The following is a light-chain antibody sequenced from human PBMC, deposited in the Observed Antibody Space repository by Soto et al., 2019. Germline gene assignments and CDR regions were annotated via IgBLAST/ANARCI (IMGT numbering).Light chain of an antibody. V-gene: IGKV3-11*01. CDR2: EAL. CDR3: QQRINWPPTWA. CDR1: RSISTY. Sequence: ETMLTQSPATLSLSPGERATLSCRASRSISTYLAWYQQKPGQAPRLLIYEALNRATGIPARFSGSGSGTDFTLTISSLEPEDFAVYYCQQRINWPPTWAFGQGTKVDIK. J-gene: IGKJ1*01.